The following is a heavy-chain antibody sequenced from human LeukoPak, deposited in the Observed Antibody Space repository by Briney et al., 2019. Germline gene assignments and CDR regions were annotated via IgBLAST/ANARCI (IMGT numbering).Heavy chain of an antibody. D-gene: IGHD3-22*01. CDR1: GFTFSSYS. J-gene: IGHJ4*02. Sequence: RGSLRLSCAASGFTFSSYSMNWVRQAPGKGLEWVSYISSSSSTIYYADSVKGRFTISRDNAKNSLYLQMNSLRAEDTAVYYCARAGDGYSDYWGQGTLVTVSS. CDR2: ISSSSSTI. CDR3: ARAGDGYSDY. V-gene: IGHV3-48*01.